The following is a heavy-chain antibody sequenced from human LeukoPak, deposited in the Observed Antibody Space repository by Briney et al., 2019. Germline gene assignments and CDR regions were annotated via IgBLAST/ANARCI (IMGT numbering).Heavy chain of an antibody. CDR1: GGSIKSYY. J-gene: IGHJ4*02. CDR2: IYYSGST. CDR3: ARLDYYASGFFEY. Sequence: SETLSLTCTVSGGSIKSYYLSWIRQPPGKGLEWIGYIYYSGSTNYNPSLKSRVTISVDTSKNQFSLKLSSVTATDTAVYYCARLDYYASGFFEYWGRGTLVTVSS. D-gene: IGHD3-10*01. V-gene: IGHV4-59*08.